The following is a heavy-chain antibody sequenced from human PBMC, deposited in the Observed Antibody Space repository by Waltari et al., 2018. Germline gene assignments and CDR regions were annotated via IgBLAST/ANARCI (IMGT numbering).Heavy chain of an antibody. Sequence: EVQLLESGGGLVQPGGSLRLSCAASGFTFNNYAMNWVRQAPGKGLEWVSSVSYTGSRTYYADSVKGRFTISSDNSKDTLYLQMNSLRDGDTAVYYCAKDRSSVVTAMDWFDPWGQGTLVTVSS. CDR2: VSYTGSRT. CDR1: GFTFNNYA. CDR3: AKDRSSVVTAMDWFDP. D-gene: IGHD2-21*02. V-gene: IGHV3-23*01. J-gene: IGHJ5*02.